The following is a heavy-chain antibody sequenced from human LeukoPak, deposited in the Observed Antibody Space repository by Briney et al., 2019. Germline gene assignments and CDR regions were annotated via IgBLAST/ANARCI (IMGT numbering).Heavy chain of an antibody. CDR1: GVSISSGNYY. CDR3: ARKYPDHWFDP. D-gene: IGHD6-6*01. Sequence: SETLSLTCTVSGVSISSGNYYWSWIRQPPGKGLEWIGYIFYLGNTYYTPSLKSRVTISVDTSKNQFSLKLSSVTAADTAVYYCARKYPDHWFDPWGQGTLVTVSS. J-gene: IGHJ5*02. CDR2: IFYLGNT. V-gene: IGHV4-30-4*01.